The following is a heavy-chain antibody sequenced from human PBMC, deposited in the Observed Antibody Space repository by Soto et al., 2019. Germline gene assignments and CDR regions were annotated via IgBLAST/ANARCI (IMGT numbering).Heavy chain of an antibody. D-gene: IGHD2-2*01. Sequence: GGSLRLSCAAAGFSVSTSHISWVRQAPGKGLEWVSYISSSSRTIYYADSVKGRFTISRDNSKNSLYLQMNSLRVEDTALYYCARDESAGSSTSNWGQGTLVTVSS. CDR1: GFSVSTSH. V-gene: IGHV3-48*01. J-gene: IGHJ4*02. CDR2: ISSSSRTI. CDR3: ARDESAGSSTSN.